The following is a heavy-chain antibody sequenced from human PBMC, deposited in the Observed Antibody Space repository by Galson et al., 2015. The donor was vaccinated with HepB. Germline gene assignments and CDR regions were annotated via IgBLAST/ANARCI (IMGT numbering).Heavy chain of an antibody. Sequence: SVKVSCKASRFTLTSFYMHWMRQAPGQGLEWMGFTNPNGVSTNYAQKFQGRVTMTRDTSTSTVYMELSSLRSEDTAVYYCARDRAPDFWSGYNFDYYMDVWGKGTTVTVSS. CDR1: RFTLTSFY. J-gene: IGHJ6*03. V-gene: IGHV1-46*01. CDR3: ARDRAPDFWSGYNFDYYMDV. D-gene: IGHD3-3*01. CDR2: TNPNGVST.